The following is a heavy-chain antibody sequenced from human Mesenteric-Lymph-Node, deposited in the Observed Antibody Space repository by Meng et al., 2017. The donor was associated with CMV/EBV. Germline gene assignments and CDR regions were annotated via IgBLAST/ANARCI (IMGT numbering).Heavy chain of an antibody. J-gene: IGHJ4*02. CDR2: INQDGSEK. CDR3: AREYSSSSSLDY. V-gene: IGHV3-7*01. D-gene: IGHD6-6*01. Sequence: GESLKISCAASGFTFSSYWMSWVRQAPGKGLEWVANINQDGSEKYNVDSVKGRFTISRDNAKNSLYLQMNNLRAGDTAVYYCAREYSSSSSLDYWGQGTLVTVSS. CDR1: GFTFSSYW.